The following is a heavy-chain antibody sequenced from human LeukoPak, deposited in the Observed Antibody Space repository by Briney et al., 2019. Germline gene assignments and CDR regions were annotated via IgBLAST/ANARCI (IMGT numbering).Heavy chain of an antibody. Sequence: SESLSLTCAVYGGSFSDYYWSWIRQPPGKGLEWIGEIYHSGSTKYNPSLKSRVTMSVDTSKNQFSLKLSSVTAADTAVYYCARQGNTTSLFDCWGQGTLVTVSS. J-gene: IGHJ4*02. CDR3: ARQGNTTSLFDC. CDR2: IYHSGST. D-gene: IGHD1-14*01. CDR1: GGSFSDYY. V-gene: IGHV4-34*01.